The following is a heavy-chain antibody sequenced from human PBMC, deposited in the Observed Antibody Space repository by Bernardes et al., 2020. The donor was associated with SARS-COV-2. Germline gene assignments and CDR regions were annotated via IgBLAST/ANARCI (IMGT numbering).Heavy chain of an antibody. CDR1: GFTFDDYA. CDR3: ARESIVWSNAFDY. Sequence: GRSLRVSCAASGFTFDDYAMHWVRQAPGKGLEWVSGISWNSGSIGYADSVKGRFTISRDNAKNSLYLQMNSLRAEDTAVYYCARESIVWSNAFDYWGQGTLVTVSS. J-gene: IGHJ4*02. CDR2: ISWNSGSI. V-gene: IGHV3-9*01. D-gene: IGHD3-22*01.